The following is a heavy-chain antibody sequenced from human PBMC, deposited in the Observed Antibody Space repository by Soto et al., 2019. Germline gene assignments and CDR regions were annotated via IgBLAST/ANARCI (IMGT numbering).Heavy chain of an antibody. V-gene: IGHV3-7*05. J-gene: IGHJ4*02. D-gene: IGHD5-12*01. CDR3: ARDAGYGGYNFDY. CDR2: TNQDGSER. CDR1: GLTLRRHR. Sequence: HPGGSLRLSCAASGLTLRRHRMSWVRQAPGKGLEWVAHTNQDGSERLYLDSVKGRFTISRDTAESSLYLQMNSLRAEDTAVYYCARDAGYGGYNFDYWGLGTLVTVSS.